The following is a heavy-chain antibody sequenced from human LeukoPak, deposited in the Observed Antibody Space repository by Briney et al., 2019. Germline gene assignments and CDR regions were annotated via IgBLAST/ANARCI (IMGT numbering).Heavy chain of an antibody. J-gene: IGHJ4*02. CDR2: IWHDGSNE. CDR1: GFTFSSFG. V-gene: IGHV3-33*06. CDR3: AKDDRGGWSGYFDS. D-gene: IGHD6-19*01. Sequence: GRSLRLSCAASGFTFSSFGMHWVRQAPGKGLEWVAVIWHDGSNEFYVDSVKGRFSISRDDSKNTLYPQMNSLRAEDTALYYCAKDDRGGWSGYFDSWGQGTLVTVSS.